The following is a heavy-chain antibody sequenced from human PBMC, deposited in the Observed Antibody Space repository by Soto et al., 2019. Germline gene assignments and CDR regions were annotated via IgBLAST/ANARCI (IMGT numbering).Heavy chain of an antibody. CDR2: ISAYKGNT. J-gene: IGHJ4*02. Sequence: QVPLVQSGAEVKKPGASVTVSCKTSGYTPTNYDIGWVRQAPGQGLEWMGWISAYKGNTNSAQKLQGRLTMTTDTSTRTAYMELRSLRSDDTAVYYCARALYRSGTYYAFDNWGQGTLVTVSS. D-gene: IGHD1-26*01. CDR1: GYTPTNYD. V-gene: IGHV1-18*01. CDR3: ARALYRSGTYYAFDN.